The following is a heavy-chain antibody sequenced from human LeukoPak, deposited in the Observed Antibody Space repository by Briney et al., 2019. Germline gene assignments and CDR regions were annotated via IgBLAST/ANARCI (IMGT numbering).Heavy chain of an antibody. Sequence: SETLSLTCAVYGGSFSGCYWSWIRQPPGKGLEWIGEINHSGSTNYNPSLKSQVTISVDTSKNQFSLKLSSVTAADTAVYYCARSGYCSSTSCPRYYYYYYMDVWGKGTTVTVSS. CDR1: GGSFSGCY. CDR3: ARSGYCSSTSCPRYYYYYYMDV. V-gene: IGHV4-34*01. D-gene: IGHD2-2*01. CDR2: INHSGST. J-gene: IGHJ6*03.